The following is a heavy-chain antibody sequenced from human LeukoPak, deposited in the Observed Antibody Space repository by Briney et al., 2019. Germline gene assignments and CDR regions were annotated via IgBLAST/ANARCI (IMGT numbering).Heavy chain of an antibody. CDR1: GGSFSDYY. Sequence: SETLSLTCAVYGGSFSDYYWSWIRQPPGKGLEWIGEINHSGSTGYNPSLKSRVTISVDTSKNQFSLRLSSVTAADTAVYYCARISRDGYNYFNWYFDLWGRGTLVTVSS. V-gene: IGHV4-34*01. CDR2: INHSGST. CDR3: ARISRDGYNYFNWYFDL. J-gene: IGHJ2*01. D-gene: IGHD5-24*01.